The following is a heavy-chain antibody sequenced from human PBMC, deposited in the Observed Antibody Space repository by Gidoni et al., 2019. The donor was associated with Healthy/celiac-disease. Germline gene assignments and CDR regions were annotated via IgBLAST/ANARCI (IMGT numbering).Heavy chain of an antibody. D-gene: IGHD3-16*02. CDR1: GFTFSSYA. V-gene: IGHV3-23*01. J-gene: IGHJ4*02. CDR2: ISGSGGST. Sequence: VQLLESGGGLVQPGGSLRLSCAASGFTFSSYAMRWVRQAPGKGLEWVSAISGSGGSTYYADSVKGRFTISRDNSKNTLYLQMNSLRAEDTAVYYCAKGGGLRLGELSHSDYWGQGTLVTVSS. CDR3: AKGGGLRLGELSHSDY.